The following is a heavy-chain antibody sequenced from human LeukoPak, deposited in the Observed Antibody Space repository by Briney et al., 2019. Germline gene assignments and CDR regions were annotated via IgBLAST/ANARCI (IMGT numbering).Heavy chain of an antibody. D-gene: IGHD3-3*01. J-gene: IGHJ4*02. V-gene: IGHV3-21*01. CDR2: ISSSSSYI. Sequence: PGGSLRLSCVASEFTFSSYNMNWVRQAPGKGLEWVSSISSSSSYIYCADSVKGRFTISRDNAKNSLYLQMNSLRAEDTAVYYCAREIFWSGYYSNLHFDYWGQGTLVTVSS. CDR1: EFTFSSYN. CDR3: AREIFWSGYYSNLHFDY.